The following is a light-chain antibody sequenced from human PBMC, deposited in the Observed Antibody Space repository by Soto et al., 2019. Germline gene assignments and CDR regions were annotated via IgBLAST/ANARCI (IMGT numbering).Light chain of an antibody. Sequence: EIVLTQSPGTLSLSPGERATLSCRASQSVSSSYLAWYQQKPGQAPRLLIYGASSRATGIPDRFSGSGSGTEFALTISRLEPEDFAVYYCQQYGSSRTFGQGAKVVIK. CDR3: QQYGSSRT. V-gene: IGKV3-20*01. J-gene: IGKJ1*01. CDR1: QSVSSSY. CDR2: GAS.